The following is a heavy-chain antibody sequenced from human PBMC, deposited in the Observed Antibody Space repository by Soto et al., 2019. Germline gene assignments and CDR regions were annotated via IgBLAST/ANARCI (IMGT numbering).Heavy chain of an antibody. Sequence: QVRLVESGGGLVRPGGSLRLSCAASGFTFDDHYMSWIRQAPGKGLEWISYISSTGHYTNDADLVKGRFTISRDNPTNSIYLQMNTLRDDDTAVYYCTRDAVGGWYHRNWGQGTVVTVSS. CDR3: TRDAVGGWYHRN. V-gene: IGHV3-11*06. J-gene: IGHJ4*02. CDR1: GFTFDDHY. CDR2: ISSTGHYT. D-gene: IGHD6-19*01.